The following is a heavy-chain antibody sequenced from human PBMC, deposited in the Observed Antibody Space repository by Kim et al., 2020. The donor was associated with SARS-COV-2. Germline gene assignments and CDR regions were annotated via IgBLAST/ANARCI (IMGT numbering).Heavy chain of an antibody. J-gene: IGHJ4*02. V-gene: IGHV5-51*01. Sequence: GSLKISCKGSGYSFTSYWIGWVRQMPGKGLEWMGIIYPGDSDTRYSPSFQGQVTISADKSISTAYLQWSSLKASDTAMYYCARGPPWNNRIVVNKLYYFDYWGQRTLETVSS. CDR1: GYSFTSYW. CDR3: ARGPPWNNRIVVNKLYYFDY. D-gene: IGHD3-22*01. CDR2: IYPGDSDT.